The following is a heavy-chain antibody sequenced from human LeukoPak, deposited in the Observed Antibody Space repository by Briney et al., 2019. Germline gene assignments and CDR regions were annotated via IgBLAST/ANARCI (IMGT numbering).Heavy chain of an antibody. CDR3: AKKRDGHYFDY. Sequence: SETLSLTCAVYGGSFSGYYWSWIRQPPGKGLEWIGEINHSGSTNYNPSLKSRVTISVDTSKNQFSLKLSSVTAADTAVYYCAKKRDGHYFDYWGQGTLVTVSS. CDR2: INHSGST. J-gene: IGHJ4*02. V-gene: IGHV4-34*01. CDR1: GGSFSGYY.